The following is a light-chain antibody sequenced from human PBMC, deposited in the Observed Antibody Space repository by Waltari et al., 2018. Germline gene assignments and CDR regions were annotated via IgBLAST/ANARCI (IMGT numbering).Light chain of an antibody. Sequence: EIVLTQSPGTLSLSPGDRATLSCRASQSVKSNELAWYQQKPGQAPRLLIYDTSTRATGIPDRFSGSVSGTDFILTISRLEAEDFVLYYCQQYGTPLTFGGGTKVEIK. CDR1: QSVKSNE. V-gene: IGKV3-20*01. CDR3: QQYGTPLT. CDR2: DTS. J-gene: IGKJ4*01.